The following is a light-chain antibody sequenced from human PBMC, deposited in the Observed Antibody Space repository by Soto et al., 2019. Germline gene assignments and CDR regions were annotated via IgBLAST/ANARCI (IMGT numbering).Light chain of an antibody. J-gene: IGKJ1*01. CDR2: DAS. V-gene: IGKV3-11*01. Sequence: EIVLTQSPATLSLSPGKISTLSCRASQSVSSYLAWYQQKTGQAPRLLIYDASNRATGIPARFSGTGSGTDLTLTIRSLEPEAFAVYYCQQRSNWTFGQGTKVDIK. CDR1: QSVSSY. CDR3: QQRSNWT.